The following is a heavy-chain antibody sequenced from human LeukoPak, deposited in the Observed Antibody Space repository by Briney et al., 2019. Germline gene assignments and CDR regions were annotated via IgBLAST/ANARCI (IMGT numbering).Heavy chain of an antibody. D-gene: IGHD3-10*01. CDR3: ARAARITMVRGDTGAFDI. Sequence: SETLSLTCTVSGGSISSYYWSWIRQPPGKGLEWIGYIYYSGSTNYNPSLKSRVTILVDTSKNQFSLKLSSVTAADTAVYYCARAARITMVRGDTGAFDIWGQGTMVTVSS. J-gene: IGHJ3*02. CDR1: GGSISSYY. V-gene: IGHV4-59*13. CDR2: IYYSGST.